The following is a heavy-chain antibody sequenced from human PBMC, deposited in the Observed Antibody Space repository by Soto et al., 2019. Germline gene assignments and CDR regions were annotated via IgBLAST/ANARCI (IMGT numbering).Heavy chain of an antibody. Sequence: SETLSLTCTVSGGSISSYYWSWIRQPPGKGLEWIGYIYYSGSTNYNPSLKSRVTISVDTSKNQFSLELSSVTAADTAVYYCAGWGYDFWSGYYSWFDPWGQGTLVTVS. D-gene: IGHD3-3*01. CDR2: IYYSGST. CDR1: GGSISSYY. CDR3: AGWGYDFWSGYYSWFDP. J-gene: IGHJ5*02. V-gene: IGHV4-59*01.